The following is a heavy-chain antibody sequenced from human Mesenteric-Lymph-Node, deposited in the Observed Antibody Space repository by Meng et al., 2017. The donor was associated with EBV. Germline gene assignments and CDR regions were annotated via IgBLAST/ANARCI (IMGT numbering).Heavy chain of an antibody. CDR2: ISHSGGN. CDR1: GGSSSGDD. V-gene: IGHV4-34*01. CDR3: ATHGSGSYSWFDP. D-gene: IGHD3-10*01. J-gene: IGHJ5*02. Sequence: QVQRPKWGGRLLRPSEPLSITCVVNGGSSSGDDWGWISQPPGKGMEWIGEISHSGGNTYNPSLKSRVTISVDTSKNQFSLKLSSVTAADTAVYYCATHGSGSYSWFDPWGQGTLVTVSS.